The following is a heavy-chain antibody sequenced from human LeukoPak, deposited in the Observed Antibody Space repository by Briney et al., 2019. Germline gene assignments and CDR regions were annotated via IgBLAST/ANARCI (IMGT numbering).Heavy chain of an antibody. CDR3: APRGYSSSLNYYYYYMDV. V-gene: IGHV3-30*02. J-gene: IGHJ6*03. CDR2: IRYDGSNK. D-gene: IGHD6-13*01. CDR1: GFTFSSYG. Sequence: GGSLRLSCAASGFTFSSYGMHWVRQAPGKGLEWVAFIRYDGSNKYYADSVKGRFTISRDNYKNTLYLQMNSLRAEDTAVYYCAPRGYSSSLNYYYYYMDVWGKGTTVTVSS.